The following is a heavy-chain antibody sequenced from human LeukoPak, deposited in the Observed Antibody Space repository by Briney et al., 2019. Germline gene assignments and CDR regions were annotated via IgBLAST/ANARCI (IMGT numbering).Heavy chain of an antibody. CDR1: GFTFSNHG. CDR2: IWSDGSNK. D-gene: IGHD1-26*01. V-gene: IGHV3-33*06. Sequence: GGSLRLSCAASGFTFSNHGMHWVRQAPGKGLEWVAIIWSDGSNKYYADSVKGRFTISRDNSRNTLYLQMNSPRAEDTALYYCAKDYRVGASQQDYWGQGTLVTVSS. J-gene: IGHJ4*02. CDR3: AKDYRVGASQQDY.